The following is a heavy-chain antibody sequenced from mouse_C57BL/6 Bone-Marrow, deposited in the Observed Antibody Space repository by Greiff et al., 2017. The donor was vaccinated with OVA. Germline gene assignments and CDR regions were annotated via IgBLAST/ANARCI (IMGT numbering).Heavy chain of an antibody. CDR1: GYTFTSYW. D-gene: IGHD2-4*01. Sequence: QVQLQQPGAELVMPGASVKLSCKASGYTFTSYWMHWVKQRPGQGLEWIGEIDPSDSYTNYKQKFKGKSTLTVAKSSSTAYRQLSSLTSEDSAVYYCARAGRYDYDGGGYYYAMDYWGQGTSVTVSS. V-gene: IGHV1-69*01. J-gene: IGHJ4*01. CDR3: ARAGRYDYDGGGYYYAMDY. CDR2: IDPSDSYT.